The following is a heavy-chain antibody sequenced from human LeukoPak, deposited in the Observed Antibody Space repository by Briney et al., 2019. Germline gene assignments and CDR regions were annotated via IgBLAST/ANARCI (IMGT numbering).Heavy chain of an antibody. CDR2: IKQDGSEK. Sequence: GGSLRLSCAASGFTFSSYWMSWVRQAPGKGLEWVANIKQDGSEKYYVDSVKGRFTISRDNAKNSLYLQMNSLRAEDTAVYYCARRYLPYYFGMDVWGQGTTVTVSS. V-gene: IGHV3-7*03. J-gene: IGHJ6*02. D-gene: IGHD2/OR15-2a*01. CDR3: ARRYLPYYFGMDV. CDR1: GFTFSSYW.